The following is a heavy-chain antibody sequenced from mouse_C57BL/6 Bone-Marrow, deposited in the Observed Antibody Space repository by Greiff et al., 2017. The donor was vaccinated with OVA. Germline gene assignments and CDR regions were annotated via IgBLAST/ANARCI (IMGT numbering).Heavy chain of an antibody. J-gene: IGHJ2*01. D-gene: IGHD1-1*01. Sequence: QVQLQQSGAELVKPGASVKLSCKASGYTFTEYPIHWVKQRSGPGLEWIGWFYPGRGSIKYNEKFKDTATLTADKSSSTFYMELSKLTSKDSAVYFCAIHEGEDYDGSRDFDYWGQGTTLTVSS. CDR2: FYPGRGSI. CDR1: GYTFTEYP. CDR3: AIHEGEDYDGSRDFDY. V-gene: IGHV1-62-2*01.